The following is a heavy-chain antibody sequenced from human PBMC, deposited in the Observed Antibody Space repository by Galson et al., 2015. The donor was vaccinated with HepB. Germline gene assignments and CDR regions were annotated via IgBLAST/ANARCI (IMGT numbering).Heavy chain of an antibody. V-gene: IGHV3-30*18. CDR2: ISHDGSDE. D-gene: IGHD2-15*01. Sequence: SLRLSCATSGFIFSNFGLHWVRQAPGKGLEWVALISHDGSDEYYADSVKGRFTISRDNSKNTLYSQLNSLRVDDTAVYYCAKEGSMFSYCCGMDVWGQGTTVTVSS. CDR3: AKEGSMFSYCCGMDV. J-gene: IGHJ6*02. CDR1: GFIFSNFG.